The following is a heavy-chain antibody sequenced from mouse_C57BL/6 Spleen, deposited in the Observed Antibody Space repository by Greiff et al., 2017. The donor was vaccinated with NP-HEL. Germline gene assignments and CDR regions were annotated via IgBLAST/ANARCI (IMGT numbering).Heavy chain of an antibody. CDR2: INPNNGGT. V-gene: IGHV1-26*01. J-gene: IGHJ2*01. CDR1: GYTFTDYY. Sequence: VQLQQSGPELVKPGASVKISCKASGYTFTDYYMNWVKQSHGKSLEWIGDINPNNGGTSYNQKFKGKATLTVDKSSSTAYMELRSLTSEDSAVYYCARGITTRYFDYWGQGTTLTVSS. D-gene: IGHD2-4*01. CDR3: ARGITTRYFDY.